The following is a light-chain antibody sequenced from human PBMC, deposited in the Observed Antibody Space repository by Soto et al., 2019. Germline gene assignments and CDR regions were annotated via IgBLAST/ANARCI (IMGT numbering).Light chain of an antibody. V-gene: IGLV2-14*01. CDR1: SSDIGRYNF. J-gene: IGLJ1*01. Sequence: QSALTQPASMSGSPGQSITISCTGTSSDIGRYNFVSWYQHHPGKAPKLIIYEATKRPSGVSYRFSGSKSGNTASLTISGLQAEDEADYYCTSYTITSPYVFGTGTRSPP. CDR3: TSYTITSPYV. CDR2: EAT.